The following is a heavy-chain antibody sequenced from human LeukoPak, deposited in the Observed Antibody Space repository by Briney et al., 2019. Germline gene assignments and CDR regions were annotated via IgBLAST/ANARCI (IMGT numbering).Heavy chain of an antibody. CDR3: AKAIRTSCYGCNMDV. V-gene: IGHV3-23*01. CDR1: GFTFSSYA. CDR2: IGGSGGST. Sequence: GGSLRLSCAASGFTFSSYAMSWVRLAPGKGLEWVSTIGGSGGSTYYADSVEGRFTISRDNSKNTLYLQMNSLRAEDTAVYYCAKAIRTSCYGCNMDVWGKGTTVTVSS. D-gene: IGHD2-2*01. J-gene: IGHJ6*03.